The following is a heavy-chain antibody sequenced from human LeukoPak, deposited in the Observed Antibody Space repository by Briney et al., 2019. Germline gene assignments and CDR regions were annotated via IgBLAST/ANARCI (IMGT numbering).Heavy chain of an antibody. CDR2: ITDNGGNS. CDR1: GFTFSSYG. V-gene: IGHV3-23*01. Sequence: GRSLRLSCAASGFTFSSYGMSWVRQAPGRGLEWDSIITDNGGNSYYTHSVKGRFSISRVRTKNILYLQMNSVRVEDTALYYCARQRPYSGWPYDYGGQGTLVTVSS. D-gene: IGHD5-12*01. J-gene: IGHJ4*02. CDR3: ARQRPYSGWPYDY.